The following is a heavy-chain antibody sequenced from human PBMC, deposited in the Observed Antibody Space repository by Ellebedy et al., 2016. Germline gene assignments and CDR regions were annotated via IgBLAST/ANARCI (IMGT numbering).Heavy chain of an antibody. V-gene: IGHV2-5*01. CDR3: AHSARYYDFLTGYYSLFDY. Sequence: SGPTLVXPTQTLTLTCTFSGFSFYSGGVGVAWIRQPPGKALEWLALIYWNDDKRYSPSLKSRLTITKNTSRNQVVLTLTNLDPGDTATYYCAHSARYYDFLTGYYSLFDYWGQGTLVTVSS. CDR2: IYWNDDK. J-gene: IGHJ4*02. CDR1: GFSFYSGGVG. D-gene: IGHD3-9*01.